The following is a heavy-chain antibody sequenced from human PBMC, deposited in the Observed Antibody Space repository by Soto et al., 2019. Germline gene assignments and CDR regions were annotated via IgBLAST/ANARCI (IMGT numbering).Heavy chain of an antibody. V-gene: IGHV3-33*01. CDR1: GFTFSSYG. Sequence: SLRLSCAASGFTFSSYGMHWVRQAPGKGLEWVAVIWYDGSNKYYADSVKGRFTISRDNSKNTLYLQMNSLRAEDTAVYYCARDPFSSSWYESGAFDIWGQGTMVTVSS. D-gene: IGHD6-13*01. CDR3: ARDPFSSSWYESGAFDI. CDR2: IWYDGSNK. J-gene: IGHJ3*02.